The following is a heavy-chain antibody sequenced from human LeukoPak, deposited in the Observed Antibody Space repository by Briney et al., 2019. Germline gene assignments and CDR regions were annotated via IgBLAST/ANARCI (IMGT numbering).Heavy chain of an antibody. V-gene: IGHV4-34*01. J-gene: IGHJ4*02. CDR3: ARSWYCSSTSCYAIDY. D-gene: IGHD2-2*01. CDR2: INHSGST. CDR1: GGSFSGYY. Sequence: SETLSLTCAVYGGSFSGYYWGWIHQPPGKGLEWIGEINHSGSTNYNPSLKSRVTISVDTSKNQFSLKLSSVTAADTAVYYCARSWYCSSTSCYAIDYWGQGTLVTVSS.